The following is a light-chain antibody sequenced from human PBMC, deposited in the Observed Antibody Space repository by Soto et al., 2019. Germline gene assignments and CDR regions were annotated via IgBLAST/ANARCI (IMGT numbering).Light chain of an antibody. CDR2: GNS. CDR3: QSYDSSLSAYVV. V-gene: IGLV1-40*01. Sequence: QSVLTQPPSVSGAPGQRVTISCTGSSSNIGAGYDVLWYQQLPGTAPKLLIYGNSNRPSGVPDRFSGSKSGTSASLAITGLQAEDEADYYCQSYDSSLSAYVVFGGGTKLTVL. CDR1: SSNIGAGYD. J-gene: IGLJ2*01.